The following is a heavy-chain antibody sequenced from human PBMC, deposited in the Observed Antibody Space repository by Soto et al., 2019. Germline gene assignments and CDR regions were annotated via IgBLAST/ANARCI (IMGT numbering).Heavy chain of an antibody. D-gene: IGHD2-8*01. J-gene: IGHJ5*02. V-gene: IGHV4-59*01. CDR2: IYYSGST. CDR1: GGSISSYY. Sequence: QVQLQESGPGLVKPSETLSLTCTVSGGSISSYYWSWIRQPPGKGLEWIGYIYYSGSTNYNPSLKSRVAILVDTSKNTFSLKLSSVTAADTAVYYCGRAIGGFDPWGQGTLVTVFS. CDR3: GRAIGGFDP.